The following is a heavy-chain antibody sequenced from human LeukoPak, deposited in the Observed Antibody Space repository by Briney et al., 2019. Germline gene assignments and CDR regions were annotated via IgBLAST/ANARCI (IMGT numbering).Heavy chain of an antibody. V-gene: IGHV3-48*03. CDR2: ISSSGSTI. D-gene: IGHD3-22*01. CDR1: GFTFSSYE. J-gene: IGHJ3*02. Sequence: AGSLRLSCAASGFTFSSYEMNWVRQAPGKGLEWVSYISSSGSTIYYADSVKGRFTISRDNAKNSLYLQMNSLRAEDTAVYYCAREGSTMIVVVYDAFDIWGQGTMVTVSS. CDR3: AREGSTMIVVVYDAFDI.